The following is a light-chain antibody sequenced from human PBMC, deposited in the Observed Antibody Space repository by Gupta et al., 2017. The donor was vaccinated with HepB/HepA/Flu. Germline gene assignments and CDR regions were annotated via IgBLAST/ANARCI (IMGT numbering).Light chain of an antibody. Sequence: DVVMTQSPVSLSVTPGQPASISCKSSRGLLDSYGKTYLYWYLQKPGQSPQALIYEVSNRVSGVPDRFSGSGSGTDFTLKISRVEAEDVGVYYCRQSIVVPITFGQGTRLEIK. V-gene: IGKV2D-29*02. CDR3: RQSIVVPIT. J-gene: IGKJ5*01. CDR2: EVS. CDR1: RGLLDSYGKTY.